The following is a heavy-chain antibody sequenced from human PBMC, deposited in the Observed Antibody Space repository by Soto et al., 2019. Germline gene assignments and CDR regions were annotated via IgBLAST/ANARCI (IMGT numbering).Heavy chain of an antibody. CDR3: AREFYDFGSGSLSGFDY. CDR2: ISSSSSYI. D-gene: IGHD3-3*01. CDR1: GFTFSIYS. J-gene: IGHJ4*02. V-gene: IGHV3-21*01. Sequence: GGSLRLSCAASGFTFSIYSMNWVRQAPGKGLEWVSSISSSSSYIYYADSVKGRFTISRDNAKNSLYLQMNSLRAEDTAVYYCAREFYDFGSGSLSGFDYWGQGTLVTVSS.